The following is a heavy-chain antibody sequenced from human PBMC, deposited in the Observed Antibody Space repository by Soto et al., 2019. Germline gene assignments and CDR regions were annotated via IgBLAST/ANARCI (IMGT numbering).Heavy chain of an antibody. CDR2: ISAYNGNT. J-gene: IGHJ4*02. V-gene: IGHV1-18*01. Sequence: ASVKVSCKASGYTFTSYAMHWVRQAPGQRLEWMGWISAYNGNTNYAQKLQGRVTMTTDTSTSTAYMELRSLRSDDTAVYYCARVVGYRVPHCDYWGQGTLVTVSS. CDR3: ARVVGYRVPHCDY. D-gene: IGHD6-13*01. CDR1: GYTFTSYA.